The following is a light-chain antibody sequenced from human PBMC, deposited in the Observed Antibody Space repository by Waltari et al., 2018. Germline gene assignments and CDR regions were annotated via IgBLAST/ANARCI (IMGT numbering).Light chain of an antibody. V-gene: IGLV3-21*01. CDR3: QVWESRGDPWV. CDR2: FDN. J-gene: IGLJ3*02. Sequence: SYVLTQPPSVSAAPGKAAMTTCGGETIGHKSVHWYQQRQGQAPVLVMFFDNDRPTGIPDRFSGSNSGNTATLTSSSVEAGDEADYFCQVWESRGDPWVFGGGTKLTVL. CDR1: TIGHKS.